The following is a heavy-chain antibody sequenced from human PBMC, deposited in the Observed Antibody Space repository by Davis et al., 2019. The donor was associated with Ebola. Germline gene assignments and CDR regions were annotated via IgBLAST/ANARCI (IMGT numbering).Heavy chain of an antibody. V-gene: IGHV3-21*01. CDR1: GFTFSTYS. Sequence: GGSLRLSCAASGFTFSTYSMNWVRQAPGKGLEWVSSISSSSSYIYYADSVKGRFTISRDHATNALYLQMNSLRAEDTAVYYCAVRGYSYGWGQGTLVTVSS. CDR2: ISSSSSYI. D-gene: IGHD5-18*01. J-gene: IGHJ4*02. CDR3: AVRGYSYG.